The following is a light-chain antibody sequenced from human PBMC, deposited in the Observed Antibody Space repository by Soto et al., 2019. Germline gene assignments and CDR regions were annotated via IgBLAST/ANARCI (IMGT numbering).Light chain of an antibody. V-gene: IGKV4-1*01. CDR2: WTS. J-gene: IGKJ2*01. CDR1: HNVVYSVNNKNY. CDR3: QQFYSIPYT. Sequence: DIVMTQSPDSLALSLGEKATIKCTSSHNVVYSVNNKNYIGWYQQKPRQPYKLLIYWTSIRESGVPDRFSGSGSATDFTLTISSLQAEDVAVYYCQQFYSIPYTFGQGNKVDI.